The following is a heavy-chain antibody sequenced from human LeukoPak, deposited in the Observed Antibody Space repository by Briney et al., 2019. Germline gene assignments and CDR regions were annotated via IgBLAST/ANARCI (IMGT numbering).Heavy chain of an antibody. Sequence: GGSLRLSCTVSGFTVSINSMSWVRQAPGKGLEWVSFIYSGGNTHYSDSVKGRFTISRDNAKNSLYLQMNSLTAEDTAVHYCVRAHHPGGWFDPWGQGTLVTVSS. D-gene: IGHD3-10*01. CDR2: IYSGGNT. CDR3: VRAHHPGGWFDP. V-gene: IGHV3-66*01. CDR1: GFTVSINS. J-gene: IGHJ5*02.